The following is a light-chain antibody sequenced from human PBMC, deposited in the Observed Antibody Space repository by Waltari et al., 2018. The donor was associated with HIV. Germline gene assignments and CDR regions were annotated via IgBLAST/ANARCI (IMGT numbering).Light chain of an antibody. CDR3: AAWDDSLSGPWV. CDR1: SSNIGSNY. CDR2: RNN. Sequence: QSVLTQPPSVSGTPGQRVSISCSGSSSNIGSNYVYWYQQLPGTAPKLLIYRNNQRPSGVPDRFSGSKSGTSASLASSGLRSEDEADYYCAAWDDSLSGPWVFGGGTKLTVL. V-gene: IGLV1-47*01. J-gene: IGLJ3*02.